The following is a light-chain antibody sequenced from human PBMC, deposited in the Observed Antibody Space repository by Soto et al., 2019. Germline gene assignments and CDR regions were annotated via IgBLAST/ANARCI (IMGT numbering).Light chain of an antibody. Sequence: EIVMTHSPATLSVSPVERATLSCSASQSVSSNLAWYQQKPGQAPSLLIYGASTRATGIPARFSGSGSGTEFTLTISTLQSEDFAVYYCQQRSNWPPLISCGQGKRREIK. CDR1: QSVSSN. CDR3: QQRSNWPPLIS. J-gene: IGKJ5*01. V-gene: IGKV3-15*01. CDR2: GAS.